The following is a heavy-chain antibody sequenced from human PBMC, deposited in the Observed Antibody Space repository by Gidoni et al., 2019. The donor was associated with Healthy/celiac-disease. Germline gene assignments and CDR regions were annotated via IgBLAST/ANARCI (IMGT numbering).Heavy chain of an antibody. Sequence: EVQLVESGGGLVKPGGSLRLYCAASGFTFSNAWMSWVRQAPGKGLEWVGRIKSKTDGGTTDYAAPVKGRFTISRDDSKNTLYLQMNSLKTEDTAVYYCTTNIQLYGQLDYWGQGTLVTVSS. CDR3: TTNIQLYGQLDY. CDR2: IKSKTDGGTT. V-gene: IGHV3-15*01. D-gene: IGHD5-18*01. J-gene: IGHJ4*02. CDR1: GFTFSNAW.